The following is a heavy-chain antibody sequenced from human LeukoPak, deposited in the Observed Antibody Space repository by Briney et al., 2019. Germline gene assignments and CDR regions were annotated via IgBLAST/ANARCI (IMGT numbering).Heavy chain of an antibody. CDR2: IYHSGST. J-gene: IGHJ4*02. CDR1: GYSISSGYY. D-gene: IGHD4-17*01. Sequence: SETLSLTCAVSGYSISSGYYWGWIRPPPGKGLEWIGSIYHSGSTYYNPSLKSRLTISVDTSKNQFSLKLSSVTAADTAVYYCARQSAVEQTTWGQGTLVTVSS. CDR3: ARQSAVEQTT. V-gene: IGHV4-38-2*01.